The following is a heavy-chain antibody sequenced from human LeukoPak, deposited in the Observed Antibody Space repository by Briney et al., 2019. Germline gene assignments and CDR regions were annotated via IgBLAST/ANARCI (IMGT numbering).Heavy chain of an antibody. V-gene: IGHV3-7*01. Sequence: PGGSLRLSCAASGFTFSTYWMSWVRQAPGKGLEWVANIKQDGSEKYYVDSVKGRFTISRDNAKNSLYLQMNNLRAEDTAVYYCARLRTTGTTFPYYYYMDVWGKGTTVTVSS. J-gene: IGHJ6*03. CDR1: GFTFSTYW. D-gene: IGHD1-7*01. CDR3: ARLRTTGTTFPYYYYMDV. CDR2: IKQDGSEK.